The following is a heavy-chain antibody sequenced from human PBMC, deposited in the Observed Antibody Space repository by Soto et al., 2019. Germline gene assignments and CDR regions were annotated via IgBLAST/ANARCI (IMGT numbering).Heavy chain of an antibody. CDR1: GFTFSSYS. V-gene: IGHV3-21*01. CDR3: ARNKHYYILTGSGIAPYSAFNT. D-gene: IGHD3-9*01. CDR2: ISSSSSYI. J-gene: IGHJ3*02. Sequence: GGSLRLSCAASGFTFSSYSMNWVRQAPGKGLEWVSSISSSSSYIYYADSVKGRFTISRDNAKNSLYLQMNSLRAEDTAVYYCARNKHYYILTGSGIAPYSAFNTWGKGTMVTVSS.